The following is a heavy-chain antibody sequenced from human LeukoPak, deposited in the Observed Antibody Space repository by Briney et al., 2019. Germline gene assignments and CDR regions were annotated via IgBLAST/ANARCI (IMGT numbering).Heavy chain of an antibody. D-gene: IGHD5-24*01. J-gene: IGHJ4*02. Sequence: GALRIFCAGSGITFRCYWIQWVRQASGKGVGLGGGISNDGSKKYYADSVKGRFTISRDNSKNTLSLQVSSLRTEDTAVYYCAKDGGDGYISEMFDYWGQGTLVTVSS. V-gene: IGHV3-30*18. CDR3: AKDGGDGYISEMFDY. CDR2: ISNDGSKK. CDR1: GITFRCYW.